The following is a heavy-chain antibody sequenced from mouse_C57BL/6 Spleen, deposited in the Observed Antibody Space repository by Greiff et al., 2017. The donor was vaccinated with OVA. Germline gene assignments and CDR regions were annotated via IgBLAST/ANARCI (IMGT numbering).Heavy chain of an antibody. D-gene: IGHD2-5*01. V-gene: IGHV1-64*01. J-gene: IGHJ4*01. Sequence: VQLQQSGAELVKPGASVKLSCKASGYTFTSYWMHWVKQRPGQGLEWIGMIHPNSGSTNYNEKFKSKATLTVDKSSSTAYMQLSSLTSEDSAVYYCAKDYSNYDAMDYWGQGTSVTVSS. CDR2: IHPNSGST. CDR3: AKDYSNYDAMDY. CDR1: GYTFTSYW.